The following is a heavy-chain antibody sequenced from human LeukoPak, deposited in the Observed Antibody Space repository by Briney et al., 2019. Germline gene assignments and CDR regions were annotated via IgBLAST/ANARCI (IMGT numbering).Heavy chain of an antibody. Sequence: ASVKVSCKASGGTFSSYAISWVRQAPGQGLEWMGRIIPILGIANYAQKFQGRVTITADKSTSTAYMELSSLRSEDTAVYYCAREVVLAGGYSYGADYWGQGTLVTVSS. CDR1: GGTFSSYA. D-gene: IGHD5-18*01. V-gene: IGHV1-69*04. J-gene: IGHJ4*02. CDR3: AREVVLAGGYSYGADY. CDR2: IIPILGIA.